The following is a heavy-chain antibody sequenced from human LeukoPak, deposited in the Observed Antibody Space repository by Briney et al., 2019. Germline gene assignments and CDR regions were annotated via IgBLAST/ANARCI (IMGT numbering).Heavy chain of an antibody. D-gene: IGHD3-10*01. V-gene: IGHV1-3*01. CDR1: GYTFTTYA. CDR2: INAGNGNT. J-gene: IGHJ4*02. Sequence: GASVKVSCKASGYTFTTYAMNWVRQAPGQRLEWMGWINAGNGNTKYSQKFQGRVTITRDTSASTAYMELSSLRSEDAAVYYCATSRMGLLWFGELFYWGQGTLVTVSS. CDR3: ATSRMGLLWFGELFY.